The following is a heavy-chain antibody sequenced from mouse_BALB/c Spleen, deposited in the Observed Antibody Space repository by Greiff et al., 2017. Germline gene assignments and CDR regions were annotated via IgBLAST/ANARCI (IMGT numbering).Heavy chain of an antibody. CDR2: ISSGGSYT. Sequence: EVQVVESGGGLVKPGGSLKLSCAASGFTFSSYTMSWVRQTPEKRLEWVATISSGGSYTYYPDSVKGRFTISRDNAKNTLYLQMSSLKSEDTAMYYCTRVFVDSWFAYWGQGTLVTVSA. J-gene: IGHJ3*01. CDR3: TRVFVDSWFAY. CDR1: GFTFSSYT. V-gene: IGHV5-6-4*01.